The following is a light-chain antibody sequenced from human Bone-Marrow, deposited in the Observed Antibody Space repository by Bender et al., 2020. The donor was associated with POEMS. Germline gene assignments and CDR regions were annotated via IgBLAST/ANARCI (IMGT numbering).Light chain of an antibody. V-gene: IGLV1-40*01. CDR2: ANT. Sequence: QSVLTQSPSVSGAPGQRVTISCTGSSSNIGAGYDVHWYQQFPGIAPKLLIYANTNRPSGVPDRFSGSRSGTSASLAITGLQAEDEADYYCQSYDSRLGGALFGGGTKLTVL. CDR3: QSYDSRLGGAL. J-gene: IGLJ2*01. CDR1: SSNIGAGYD.